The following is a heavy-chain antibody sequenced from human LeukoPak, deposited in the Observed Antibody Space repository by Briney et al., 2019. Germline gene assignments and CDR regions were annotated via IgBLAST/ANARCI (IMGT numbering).Heavy chain of an antibody. CDR3: ARVAINDYGDYFDY. V-gene: IGHV3-48*03. Sequence: GGSLRLSCAASGFTFSSYEMNWVRQAPGKGLEWVSYISSSGSTIYYADSVKGRFTISRDNAKNSLYLQMNSLRAEDTAVYYCARVAINDYGDYFDYWGQGTLVTVSS. D-gene: IGHD4-17*01. CDR2: ISSSGSTI. CDR1: GFTFSSYE. J-gene: IGHJ4*02.